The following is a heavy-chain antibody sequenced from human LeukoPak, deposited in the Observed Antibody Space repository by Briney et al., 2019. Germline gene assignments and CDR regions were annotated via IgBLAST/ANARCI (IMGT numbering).Heavy chain of an antibody. D-gene: IGHD1-26*01. CDR1: GFTFSDYY. J-gene: IGHJ4*02. Sequence: GGSLRLSCAASGFTFSDYYMSWIRQAPGKGPEWVSYISSSSSHTNNADSVKGRFTISRDNAKKSLYLQMNSLRAEDTAVYYCAAAVVGGGIDYWGQGTLVTVSS. CDR3: AAAVVGGGIDY. CDR2: ISSSSSHT. V-gene: IGHV3-11*03.